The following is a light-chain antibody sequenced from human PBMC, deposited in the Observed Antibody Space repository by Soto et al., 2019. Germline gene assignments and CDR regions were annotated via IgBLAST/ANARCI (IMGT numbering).Light chain of an antibody. CDR3: EQYGSSGT. J-gene: IGKJ1*01. CDR2: GAS. CDR1: QNIGSS. Sequence: RASQNIGSSLAWYQQKPGQAPSLLIYGASTRATGIPDRFSGSGSGTDCTLTISRLEHEDFAVYYCEQYGSSGTFGQGTKVDIK. V-gene: IGKV3-20*01.